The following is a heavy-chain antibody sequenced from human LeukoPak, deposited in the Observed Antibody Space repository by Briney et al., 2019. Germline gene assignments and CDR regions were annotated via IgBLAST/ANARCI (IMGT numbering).Heavy chain of an antibody. D-gene: IGHD5-24*01. V-gene: IGHV4-39*07. CDR3: VRDRDYNLADAFDH. CDR2: IYYSGST. CDR1: GGSISSSSYY. Sequence: SETLSLTCTVSGGSISSSSYYWGRIRQPPGKGLEWIGSIYYSGSTYYNPSLKSRVTISVDTSKNQFSLKLSSVTAADTALYYCVRDRDYNLADAFDHWGQGTLVAVSS. J-gene: IGHJ4*02.